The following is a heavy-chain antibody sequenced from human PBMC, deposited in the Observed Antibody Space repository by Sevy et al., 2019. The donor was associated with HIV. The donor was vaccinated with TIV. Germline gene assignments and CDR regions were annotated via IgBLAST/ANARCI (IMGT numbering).Heavy chain of an antibody. Sequence: SETLSLTCTVSGGSISGYYWTWIRQPAGKRLEWIGRFYISGDTNYNPFLKSRVTMSVDTSKNQFSLRLSSVTAADTAVYYCARSVIGTADFDYWGQGTQVTVSS. V-gene: IGHV4-4*07. D-gene: IGHD6-19*01. CDR2: FYISGDT. CDR3: ARSVIGTADFDY. CDR1: GGSISGYY. J-gene: IGHJ4*02.